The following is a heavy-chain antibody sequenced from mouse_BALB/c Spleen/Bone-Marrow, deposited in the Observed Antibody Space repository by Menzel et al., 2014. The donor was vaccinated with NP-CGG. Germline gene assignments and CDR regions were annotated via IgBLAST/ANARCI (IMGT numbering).Heavy chain of an antibody. V-gene: IGHV2-9*02. J-gene: IGHJ3*01. D-gene: IGHD1-1*01. CDR2: IWAGGST. CDR3: ARGGSSRAWFAY. Sequence: VQLVESGPGLVAPSQSLSITCTVSEFSLTSYGVHWVRQPPGKGLEWLGVIWAGGSTNYNSALTSRLSISKDNSKSQVFLKMNSLQTDDTAMYYCARGGSSRAWFAYWGQGTLVTVSA. CDR1: EFSLTSYG.